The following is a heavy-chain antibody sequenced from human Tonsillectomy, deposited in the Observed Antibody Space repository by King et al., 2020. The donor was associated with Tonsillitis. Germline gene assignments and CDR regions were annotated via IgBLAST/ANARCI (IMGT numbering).Heavy chain of an antibody. J-gene: IGHJ4*02. CDR3: ARDKDFYDSSGYYYGYYFDY. D-gene: IGHD3-22*01. CDR1: GFTFSSYA. Sequence: VQLVESGGGVVQPGRSLRLSCAASGFTFSSYAMHWVRQASGKGLEWVAVISYDGSNKYYADSVKGRFTISRDNSKNTLYLQMNSLRAEDTAVYYCARDKDFYDSSGYYYGYYFDYWGQGTLVTVSS. CDR2: ISYDGSNK. V-gene: IGHV3-30-3*01.